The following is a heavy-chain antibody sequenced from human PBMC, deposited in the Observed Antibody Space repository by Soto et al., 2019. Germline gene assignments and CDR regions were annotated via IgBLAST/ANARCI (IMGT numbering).Heavy chain of an antibody. CDR3: AKDLGEAVAVFDY. Sequence: GGSLRLSCAASGFTFSSYAMSWVRQAPGKGLEWVSAISGSGGSTNYADSVKGRFTISRDNSKNTLYLQMNSLRAEDTAVYYCAKDLGEAVAVFDYWGQGTLVTVSS. CDR1: GFTFSSYA. CDR2: ISGSGGST. D-gene: IGHD6-19*01. J-gene: IGHJ4*02. V-gene: IGHV3-23*01.